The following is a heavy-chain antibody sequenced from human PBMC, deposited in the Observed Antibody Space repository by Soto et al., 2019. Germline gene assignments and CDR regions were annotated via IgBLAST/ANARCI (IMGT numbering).Heavy chain of an antibody. D-gene: IGHD2-15*01. J-gene: IGHJ6*03. CDR1: GFIFDVYA. Sequence: EVQLVESGGGLVEPGRSLRLSCTASGFIFDVYAMHWVRQAPGKGLEWVSGISWNSGNKDYADSVKGRFTISRDNAKNSLFLQMNSLRAEDTALYFCAKDICTGGSCYSSYSYYMDVWGEGTTVIVSS. CDR3: AKDICTGGSCYSSYSYYMDV. CDR2: ISWNSGNK. V-gene: IGHV3-9*01.